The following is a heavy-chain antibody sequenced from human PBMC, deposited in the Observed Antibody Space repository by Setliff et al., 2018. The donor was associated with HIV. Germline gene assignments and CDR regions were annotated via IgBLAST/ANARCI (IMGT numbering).Heavy chain of an antibody. CDR1: GGSIRSHY. CDR3: ARSGFGSGSYAYYGLDV. Sequence: SETLSLTCTVSGGSIRSHYWSWIRQPPWKRLEWIGYIYYSGPTYYNPSLKSRITISVDTSTNQFSLKLNSVTAADTAVYYCARSGFGSGSYAYYGLDVWGQGTTVTVSS. D-gene: IGHD1-26*01. J-gene: IGHJ6*02. CDR2: IYYSGPT. V-gene: IGHV4-59*11.